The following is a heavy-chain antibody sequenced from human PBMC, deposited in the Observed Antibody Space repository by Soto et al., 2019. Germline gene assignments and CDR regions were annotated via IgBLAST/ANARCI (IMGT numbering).Heavy chain of an antibody. CDR3: AREGRGKKAGYNGLVSLGY. Sequence: QVQLVQSGAEVKTPGSSLKVSCTVSGSRFSNYVISWVRQAPGHGLECLGRIIPIFNTTQYAQKFQGRVTITADTSTNTASLELSSLRSDDTAVYYCAREGRGKKAGYNGLVSLGYWGQGTLVTVSS. CDR1: GSRFSNYV. V-gene: IGHV1-69*06. CDR2: IIPIFNTT. J-gene: IGHJ4*02. D-gene: IGHD2-2*02.